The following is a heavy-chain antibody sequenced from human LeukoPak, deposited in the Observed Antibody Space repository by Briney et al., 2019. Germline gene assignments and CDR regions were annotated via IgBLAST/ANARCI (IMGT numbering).Heavy chain of an antibody. Sequence: GGSLRLSCAASGFTFSSYAMNWVRQAPGKGLEWVSAIIGSGVNTYYADSVKGRFTISRDNSKNTLYLQMNSLRAEDTAVYCCAKRLSHSFDSWGQGTLVTVSS. J-gene: IGHJ4*02. D-gene: IGHD6-19*01. CDR3: AKRLSHSFDS. CDR1: GFTFSSYA. CDR2: IIGSGVNT. V-gene: IGHV3-23*01.